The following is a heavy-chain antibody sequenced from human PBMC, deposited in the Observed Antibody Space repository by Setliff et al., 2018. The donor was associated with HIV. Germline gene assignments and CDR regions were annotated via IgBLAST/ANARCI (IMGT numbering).Heavy chain of an antibody. V-gene: IGHV3-48*03. Sequence: LRLSCAASGFTFSSYEMDWFRQAPGKGLEWVSYITGSSDTIYYADSVKGRFTISRDNAKNTLFLQMNSLRAEDTAVYYCARLPQDVRSSIDFWGQGTLVTVSS. CDR1: GFTFSSYE. CDR2: ITGSSDTI. CDR3: ARLPQDVRSSIDF. J-gene: IGHJ4*02. D-gene: IGHD6-6*01.